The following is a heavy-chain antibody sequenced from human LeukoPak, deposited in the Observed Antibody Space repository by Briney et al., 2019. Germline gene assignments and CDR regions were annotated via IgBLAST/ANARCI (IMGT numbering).Heavy chain of an antibody. J-gene: IGHJ3*02. V-gene: IGHV3-23*01. CDR2: ISGSGGYT. Sequence: GGSLRLSCAASGFTFSSYAISWVRQAPGKGLEWVSAISGSGGYTYYADSVKGRFTISRDNSKNTLYLQMNSLRAEDTAVYYCAKNWGATIYYAFDIWGQGTMVTVSS. CDR1: GFTFSSYA. D-gene: IGHD5-12*01. CDR3: AKNWGATIYYAFDI.